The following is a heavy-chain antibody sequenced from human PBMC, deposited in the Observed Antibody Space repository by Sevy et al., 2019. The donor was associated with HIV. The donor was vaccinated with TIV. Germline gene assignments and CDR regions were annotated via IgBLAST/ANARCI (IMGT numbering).Heavy chain of an antibody. J-gene: IGHJ3*01. CDR1: GFTLNSYT. CDR2: VSFASNDI. V-gene: IGHV3-21*01. CDR3: ARPYGSGSWEAFDL. D-gene: IGHD3-10*01. Sequence: GGSLRLSCTASGFTLNSYTMNWVRQAPGKGLEWVSSVSFASNDIYYADSVRGRFTISRDNAKNSLYLQMNSLRAEDTAVYYCARPYGSGSWEAFDLWGQGTMVTVSS.